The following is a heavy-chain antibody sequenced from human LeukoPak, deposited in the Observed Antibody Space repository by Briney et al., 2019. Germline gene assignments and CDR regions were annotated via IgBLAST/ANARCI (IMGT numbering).Heavy chain of an antibody. CDR1: GFTFSSYA. J-gene: IGHJ4*02. CDR3: ARDTPGGVPAAIPYAFDY. D-gene: IGHD2-2*01. V-gene: IGHV3-23*01. Sequence: GGSLRLSCAASGFTFSSYAMSWVRQAPGKGLEWVSAISGSGGSTYYADSVKGRFTISRDNSKNTLYLQMNSLRAEDTAVYYCARDTPGGVPAAIPYAFDYWGQGTLVTVSS. CDR2: ISGSGGST.